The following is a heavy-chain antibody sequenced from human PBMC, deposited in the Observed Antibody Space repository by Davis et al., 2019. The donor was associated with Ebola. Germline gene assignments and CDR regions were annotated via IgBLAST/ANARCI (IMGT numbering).Heavy chain of an antibody. J-gene: IGHJ4*02. CDR2: ISYDGSNK. CDR1: GFTFSSYG. Sequence: PGGSLRLSCAASGFTFSSYGMHWVRQAPGKGLEWVAVISYDGSNKYYADSVKGRFTISRDNSKNTLYLQMNSLRAEDTAVYYCAKQPADRRGYGDYWGQGTLVTVSS. CDR3: AKQPADRRGYGDY. V-gene: IGHV3-30*18. D-gene: IGHD5-12*01.